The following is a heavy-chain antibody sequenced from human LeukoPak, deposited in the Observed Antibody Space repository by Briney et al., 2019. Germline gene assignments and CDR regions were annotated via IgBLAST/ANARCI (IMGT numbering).Heavy chain of an antibody. J-gene: IGHJ3*02. CDR1: GGSISGANYY. D-gene: IGHD6-19*01. V-gene: IGHV4-30-2*01. CDR2: IYHGGST. Sequence: SETLSLTCTVSGGSISGANYYWSWIRQPPGKGLEWIGYIYHGGSTSYNPSLKSRVTMSLDRSKNQFSLKLNSVTAADTAMYYCARDPPGSGWHNDALDIWGQGTMVTVSS. CDR3: ARDPPGSGWHNDALDI.